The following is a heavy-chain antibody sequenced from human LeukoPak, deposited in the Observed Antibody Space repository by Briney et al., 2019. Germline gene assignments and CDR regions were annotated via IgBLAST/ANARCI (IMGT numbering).Heavy chain of an antibody. CDR3: AKGDNDYGDY. CDR1: GLTFSSYG. V-gene: IGHV3-30*02. Sequence: SGGSLRLSCAASGLTFSSYGMHWVRQAPGKGLEWVAFIQYDGSNKYYVDSVKGRFTISRDNSKNTLNLQMNSLRDEDTAVYYCAKGDNDYGDYWGQGTLVTVSS. D-gene: IGHD5-24*01. J-gene: IGHJ4*02. CDR2: IQYDGSNK.